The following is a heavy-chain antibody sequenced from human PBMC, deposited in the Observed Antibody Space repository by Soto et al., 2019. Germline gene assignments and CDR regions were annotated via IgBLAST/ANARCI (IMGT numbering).Heavy chain of an antibody. Sequence: GALRLSCAAFGFDFNKYAMTWVRQAPGKGLQWVSSITSNGDSTYYADSVKGRFTTSRDNSKNTLYLQMNSLRADDTAVFYCAKDSPSYTTSPFYFDSWGQGTLVTVSS. J-gene: IGHJ4*02. V-gene: IGHV3-23*01. CDR2: ITSNGDST. D-gene: IGHD2-2*02. CDR3: AKDSPSYTTSPFYFDS. CDR1: GFDFNKYA.